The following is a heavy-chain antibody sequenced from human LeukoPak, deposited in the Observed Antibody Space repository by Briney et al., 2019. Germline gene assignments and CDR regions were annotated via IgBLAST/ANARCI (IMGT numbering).Heavy chain of an antibody. J-gene: IGHJ4*02. D-gene: IGHD2-2*01. V-gene: IGHV1-2*02. CDR1: GYTFTGYY. CDR2: INPNSGGT. CDR3: ARADIVVVPADIDY. Sequence: VASVKVSCKASGYTFTGYYMHWVRQAPGQGLEWMGWINPNSGGTNYAQKFQGRVTMTRDTSISTAYMELSRLRSDDTAVYYCARADIVVVPADIDYWGQGTLVTVSS.